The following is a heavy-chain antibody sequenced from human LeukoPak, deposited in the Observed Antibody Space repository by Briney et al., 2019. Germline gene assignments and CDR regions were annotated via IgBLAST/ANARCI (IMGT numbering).Heavy chain of an antibody. Sequence: PGGSLRLSCAASGFTFSSYSMNWVRQAPGKGLEWVSYISTSSSTIYYADSVKGRFTISRDNSKNTLYLQMNSLRAEDTAVYYCASPVVVVATREVDYWGQGTLVTVSS. D-gene: IGHD2-15*01. J-gene: IGHJ4*02. CDR1: GFTFSSYS. CDR3: ASPVVVVATREVDY. CDR2: ISTSSSTI. V-gene: IGHV3-48*01.